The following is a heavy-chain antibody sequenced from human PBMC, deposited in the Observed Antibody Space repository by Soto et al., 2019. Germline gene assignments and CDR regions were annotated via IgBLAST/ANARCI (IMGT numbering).Heavy chain of an antibody. D-gene: IGHD2-8*01. CDR1: GLTFSSYW. Sequence: GGSLRLSCEASGLTFSSYWMHWVRQIPGKGLEWVSRINNDGSITNYADSVKGRFTISRDNAESTLFLQMSSLRAEDTAVYYCARAGPATCTSFSCFAYSPDVWGTGTTVTVSS. V-gene: IGHV3-74*01. J-gene: IGHJ6*04. CDR3: ARAGPATCTSFSCFAYSPDV. CDR2: INNDGSIT.